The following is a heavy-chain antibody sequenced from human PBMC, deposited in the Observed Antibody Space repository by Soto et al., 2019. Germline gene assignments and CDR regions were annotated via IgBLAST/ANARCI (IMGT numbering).Heavy chain of an antibody. CDR2: ISSSSSYT. V-gene: IGHV3-11*06. Sequence: GGSLRLSCAASGFTFSDYYMSWIRQAPGKGLEWVSYISSSSSYTNYADSVKGRFTISRDNAKNSLYLQMNSLRAEDTAVYYCARKGLSSSWYAIDYWGQGTLVTVSS. J-gene: IGHJ4*02. CDR1: GFTFSDYY. CDR3: ARKGLSSSWYAIDY. D-gene: IGHD6-13*01.